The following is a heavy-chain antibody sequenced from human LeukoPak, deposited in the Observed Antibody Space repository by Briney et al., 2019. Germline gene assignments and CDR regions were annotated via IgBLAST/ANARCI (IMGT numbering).Heavy chain of an antibody. V-gene: IGHV4-38-2*02. J-gene: IGHJ6*03. CDR2: IYHSGST. D-gene: IGHD3-3*01. Sequence: SETLSLTCTVSGYSISSGYYWGWIRQPPGKGLEWIGSIYHSGSTYYNPSLKSRVTISVDTSKNQFSLKLSSVTAADTAVYYCARRNDFWSYYYMDVWGKGTTVTVSS. CDR1: GYSISSGYY. CDR3: ARRNDFWSYYYMDV.